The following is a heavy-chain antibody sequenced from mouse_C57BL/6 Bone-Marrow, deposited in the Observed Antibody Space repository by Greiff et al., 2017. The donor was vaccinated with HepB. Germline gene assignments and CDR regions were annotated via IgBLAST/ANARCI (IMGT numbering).Heavy chain of an antibody. Sequence: QVQLKQPGTELVKPGASVKLSCKASGYTFTSYWMHWVKQRPGQGLEWIGNINPSNGGTNYNEKFKSKATLTVDKSSSTAYMQLSSLTSEDSAVYYCARLIYYGSPMDYWGQGTSVTVSS. CDR1: GYTFTSYW. V-gene: IGHV1-53*01. J-gene: IGHJ4*01. CDR3: ARLIYYGSPMDY. CDR2: INPSNGGT. D-gene: IGHD1-1*01.